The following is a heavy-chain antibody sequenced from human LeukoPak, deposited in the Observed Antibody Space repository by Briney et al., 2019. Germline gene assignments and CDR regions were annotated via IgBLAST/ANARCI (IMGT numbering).Heavy chain of an antibody. CDR3: ARGASVGAPHY. CDR2: IYSGGST. J-gene: IGHJ4*02. CDR1: GFTVSSNY. V-gene: IGHV3-53*01. D-gene: IGHD1-26*01. Sequence: PGGSLRLSCAASGFTVSSNYMSWVRQAPGKGLEWVSIIYSGGSTYYADSVKGRFTISRDNSKNTLYLQMNSLRAEDTAVYYCARGASVGAPHYWGQGTLVTVSS.